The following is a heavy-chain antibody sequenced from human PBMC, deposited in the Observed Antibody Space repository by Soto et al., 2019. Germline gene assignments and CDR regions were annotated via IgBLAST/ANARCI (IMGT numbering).Heavy chain of an antibody. CDR1: GYTFTSYY. J-gene: IGHJ4*02. CDR3: ARAHHPSKKWLGQMLAY. D-gene: IGHD6-19*01. V-gene: IGHV1-46*01. CDR2: INPSGGST. Sequence: GASVKVSCKASGYTFTSYYMHWVRQAPGQGLEWMGIINPSGGSTSYAQKFQGRVTMTRDTSTSTVYMELSSLRSEDTAVYYCARAHHPSKKWLGQMLAYWGQGTLVTVSS.